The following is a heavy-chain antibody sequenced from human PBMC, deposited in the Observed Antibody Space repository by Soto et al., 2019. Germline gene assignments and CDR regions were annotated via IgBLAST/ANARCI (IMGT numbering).Heavy chain of an antibody. CDR2: IKNIRQGGTV. CDR1: GFTFRDAW. J-gene: IGHJ1*01. V-gene: IGHV3-15*01. Sequence: GGSLRLSCVGSGFTFRDAWMHWVRQAPGKGLEWVGRIKNIRQGGTVEYAPAVKDRFIISRDDSKNTVSLQMNSLKTEDTAVYYCPTDGATRPYYFQHWGQGAQVTVSS. CDR3: PTDGATRPYYFQH. D-gene: IGHD1-26*01.